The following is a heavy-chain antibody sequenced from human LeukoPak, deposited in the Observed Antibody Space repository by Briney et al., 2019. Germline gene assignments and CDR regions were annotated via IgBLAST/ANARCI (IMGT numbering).Heavy chain of an antibody. D-gene: IGHD3-16*01. CDR2: INDNSDTI. V-gene: IGHV3-48*04. CDR1: GFTFSSYS. Sequence: PGGSLRLSCAASGFTFSSYSMNWVRQAPGKGLECVSYINDNSDTIFYADSVKGRFTISRDNAKNSLYLQMNSLGAEGTAVYYCVRDLFGRDRRPFDCWGQGTLVTVSS. J-gene: IGHJ4*02. CDR3: VRDLFGRDRRPFDC.